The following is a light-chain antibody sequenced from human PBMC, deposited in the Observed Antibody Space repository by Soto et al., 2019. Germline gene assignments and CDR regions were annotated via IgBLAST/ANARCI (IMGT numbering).Light chain of an antibody. CDR3: QQFGESPPSWT. CDR1: QSVSSNS. V-gene: IGKV3-20*01. J-gene: IGKJ1*01. Sequence: ESVSTQSPGTLSLSPGERATLSCRASQSVSSNSLAWYQQKPGQAPRLLIYGASSRATGTPDRFSGSGSGTDITLTISRLKPEDVAVSYYQQFGESPPSWTFGQGTKVEI. CDR2: GAS.